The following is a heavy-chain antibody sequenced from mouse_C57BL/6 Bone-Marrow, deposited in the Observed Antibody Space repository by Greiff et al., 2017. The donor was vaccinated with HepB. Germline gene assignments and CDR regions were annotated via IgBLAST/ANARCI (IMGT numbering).Heavy chain of an antibody. CDR1: GYTFTSYD. CDR3: ARRGYDYGAWFAY. Sequence: VQLQESGPELVKPGASVKLSCKASGYTFTSYDINWVKQRPGQGLEWIGWIYPRDGSTKDNEKFKGKATLSVDTSSSTAYMELHSLTSEDSAVYFCARRGYDYGAWFAYWGQGTLVTVSA. CDR2: IYPRDGST. D-gene: IGHD2-4*01. J-gene: IGHJ3*01. V-gene: IGHV1-85*01.